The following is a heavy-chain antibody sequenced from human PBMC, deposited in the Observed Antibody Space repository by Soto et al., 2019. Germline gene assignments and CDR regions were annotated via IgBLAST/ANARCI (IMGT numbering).Heavy chain of an antibody. V-gene: IGHV3-30*18. CDR2: TSYDGNNK. CDR3: AKGGGSARDFDY. J-gene: IGHJ4*02. CDR1: GFTFGNYG. D-gene: IGHD1-26*01. Sequence: GGSLRLSCTGSGFTFGNYGMHWVRQAPGKGLEWVASTSYDGNNKYYADSLKGRFTISRDNSKKMVYLQMTSLGPEDTAVYYCAKGGGSARDFDYWGQGALVTVSS.